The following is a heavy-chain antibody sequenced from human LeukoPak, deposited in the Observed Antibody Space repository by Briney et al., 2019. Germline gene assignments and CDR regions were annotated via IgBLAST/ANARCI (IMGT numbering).Heavy chain of an antibody. V-gene: IGHV5-51*01. Sequence: GASLKISCKGSGYRFTSYWIGGVRQMPGKGLEGMGIIYPGDSHTRYSPSFQGQVTISPDKSISTAYLQWSSLKASDTAMYYCATLLMYSSGPPRDYWGQGTLVTVSS. CDR3: ATLLMYSSGPPRDY. CDR2: IYPGDSHT. D-gene: IGHD6-19*01. J-gene: IGHJ4*02. CDR1: GYRFTSYW.